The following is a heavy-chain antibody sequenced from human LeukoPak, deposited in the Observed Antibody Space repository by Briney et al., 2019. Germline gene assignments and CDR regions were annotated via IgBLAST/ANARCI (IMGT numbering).Heavy chain of an antibody. CDR2: INHSGST. Sequence: SETLSLTCAVYGGSFSGYYWSWIRQPPGKGLEWIGEINHSGSTNYNPSLKSRVTISVDTSKNQFSLKLSSVTAADTAVYYCARGPDYYGSGSYGDYWGQGTLVTVSS. CDR3: ARGPDYYGSGSYGDY. D-gene: IGHD3-10*01. J-gene: IGHJ4*02. CDR1: GGSFSGYY. V-gene: IGHV4-34*01.